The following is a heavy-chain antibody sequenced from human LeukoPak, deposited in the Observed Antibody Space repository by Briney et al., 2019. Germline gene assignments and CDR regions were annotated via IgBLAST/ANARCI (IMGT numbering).Heavy chain of an antibody. CDR2: IYHSGST. D-gene: IGHD5-12*01. V-gene: IGHV4-38-2*02. CDR1: GYSISSGYY. CDR3: ARRNGQDIVATFRRRYYFDY. J-gene: IGHJ4*02. Sequence: SETLSLTCSVSGYSISSGYYWGWIRQPPGKGLEWIGSIYHSGSTYYNPSLKSRVTISINTSKNQFSLKLSSVTAADTAVYYCARRNGQDIVATFRRRYYFDYWGQGTLVTVSS.